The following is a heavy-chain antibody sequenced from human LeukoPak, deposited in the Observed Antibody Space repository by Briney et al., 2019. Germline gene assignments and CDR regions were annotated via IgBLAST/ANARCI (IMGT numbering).Heavy chain of an antibody. CDR2: ISSSSSYI. CDR3: AREEVHAFDI. J-gene: IGHJ3*02. V-gene: IGHV3-21*01. CDR1: GFTFSSYS. Sequence: KPGGSLRLSCAASGFTFSSYSMNWVRQAPGKGLEWVSSISSSSSYIYYADSVKGRFTISRDNAKNSLHLQMNSLRAEDTAVYYCAREEVHAFDIWGQGTMVTVSS.